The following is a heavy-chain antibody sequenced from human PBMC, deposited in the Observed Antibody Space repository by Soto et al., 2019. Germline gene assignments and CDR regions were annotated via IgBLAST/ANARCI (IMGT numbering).Heavy chain of an antibody. Sequence: SETLSLTCAVYGGSFSGYYWSWIRQPPGKGLEWIGEINHSGSTNYNPSLKSRVTISVDTSKNQFSLKLSSVTAADTAVYYCASTRPSYWLPYRKGWFDPWGQGTLVTVSS. CDR3: ASTRPSYWLPYRKGWFDP. J-gene: IGHJ5*02. V-gene: IGHV4-34*01. CDR2: INHSGST. D-gene: IGHD5-12*01. CDR1: GGSFSGYY.